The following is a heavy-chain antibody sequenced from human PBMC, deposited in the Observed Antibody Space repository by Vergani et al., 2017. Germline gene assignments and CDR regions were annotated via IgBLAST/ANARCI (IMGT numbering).Heavy chain of an antibody. CDR3: AKGPFGEFEYWGGYYMDV. J-gene: IGHJ6*03. V-gene: IGHV3-15*01. CDR1: GFTFSNAW. Sequence: EVQLVESGGGLVKPGGSLRLSCAASGFTFSNAWMSWVRQAPGKGLEWVGRIKSKTDGGTTDYAAPVKGRFTISRDDSKNTLYLQMNSLKTEDTALYYCAKGPFGEFEYWGGYYMDVWGKGTTVTVSS. CDR2: IKSKTDGGTT. D-gene: IGHD3-10*01.